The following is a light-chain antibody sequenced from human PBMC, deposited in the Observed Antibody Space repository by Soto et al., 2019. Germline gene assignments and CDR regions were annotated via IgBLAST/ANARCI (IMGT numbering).Light chain of an antibody. V-gene: IGLV2-14*03. CDR2: NVN. Sequence: QSVLTQVASVSGSPGQSITISCTGTSSDVGGYDYVSWYQQHPGKAPKLMIYNVNYRPSGVSNLFSVSKSDNTACLTISGLQAQDEANYYCSSYTNANPVVFGGGTQLTVL. CDR3: SSYTNANPVV. CDR1: SSDVGGYDY. J-gene: IGLJ2*01.